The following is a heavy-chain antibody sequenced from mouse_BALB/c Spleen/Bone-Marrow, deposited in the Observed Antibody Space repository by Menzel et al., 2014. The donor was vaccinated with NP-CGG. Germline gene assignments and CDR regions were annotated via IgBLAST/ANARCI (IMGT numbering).Heavy chain of an antibody. V-gene: IGHV1-54*01. CDR2: INPGSGGT. CDR3: ARGITTGYFDY. CDR1: GYAFTNYL. J-gene: IGHJ2*01. D-gene: IGHD1-1*01. Sequence: VKLMESGAELVRPGTSVKVSCKASGYAFTNYLIEWVKQRPGQGLEWIGVINPGSGGTNYNEEFKGKATLTADKSSSTAYMQLSSLTSDDSAVYFCARGITTGYFDYWGQGTTLTVSS.